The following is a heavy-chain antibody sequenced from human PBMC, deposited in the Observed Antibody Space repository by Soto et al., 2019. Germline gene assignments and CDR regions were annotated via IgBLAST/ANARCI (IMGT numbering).Heavy chain of an antibody. Sequence: ASVKVSCKASGYTLTSYAMHWVRQATGQRLEWMGWINAGNGNTKYSQKFQGRVTITRDTSASTAYMELSSLRSEDTAVYYCARSGQTLYYDILTGYYSEDWFDPWGQGTLVTVSS. J-gene: IGHJ5*02. V-gene: IGHV1-3*01. CDR3: ARSGQTLYYDILTGYYSEDWFDP. D-gene: IGHD3-9*01. CDR2: INAGNGNT. CDR1: GYTLTSYA.